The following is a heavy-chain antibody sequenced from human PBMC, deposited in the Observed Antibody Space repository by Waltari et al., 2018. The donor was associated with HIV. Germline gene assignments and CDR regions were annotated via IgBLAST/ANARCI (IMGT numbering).Heavy chain of an antibody. V-gene: IGHV3-15*01. CDR1: GFDFSNAW. D-gene: IGHD5-12*01. Sequence: EVQLVESGGGLVKPGGSLRLSCAVSGFDFSNAWRTWVRQAPGKGLEWIGRIKSHSDGGTSDYAAPLKGRFSISRDDSQRTLFLQISSLMTEDTGVYYCTTDVYDGSGGNAFDVWGQGTMVTVSS. CDR3: TTDVYDGSGGNAFDV. CDR2: IKSHSDGGTS. J-gene: IGHJ3*01.